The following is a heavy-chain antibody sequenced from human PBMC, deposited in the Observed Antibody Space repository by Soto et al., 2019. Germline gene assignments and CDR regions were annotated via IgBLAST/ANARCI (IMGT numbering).Heavy chain of an antibody. J-gene: IGHJ4*02. V-gene: IGHV1-18*01. CDR2: ISAYNGNT. Sequence: ASVKVSCKASGYTFTSYGISWVRQAPGQGLEWMGWISAYNGNTNYAQKLQGRVTMTTDTSTSTAYMELRSLRSDDTAVYYCAGDLEVVVAATGFDYWGQGTLVTVSS. CDR1: GYTFTSYG. D-gene: IGHD2-15*01. CDR3: AGDLEVVVAATGFDY.